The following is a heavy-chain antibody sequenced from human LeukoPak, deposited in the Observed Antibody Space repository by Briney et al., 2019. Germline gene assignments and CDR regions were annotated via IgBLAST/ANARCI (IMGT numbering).Heavy chain of an antibody. Sequence: PSETLSLTCTVSAGSFISSSHHWGWIRQSPGKGLEWIGSVYYGRTTYYNPSLDGRVTVSLDASANQFSLQLNSVTAADTAVYYCVRHDGRGGATMGAFDSWGQGSLVTVSS. D-gene: IGHD5-12*01. J-gene: IGHJ5*01. CDR1: AGSFISSSHH. CDR2: VYYGRTT. V-gene: IGHV4-39*01. CDR3: VRHDGRGGATMGAFDS.